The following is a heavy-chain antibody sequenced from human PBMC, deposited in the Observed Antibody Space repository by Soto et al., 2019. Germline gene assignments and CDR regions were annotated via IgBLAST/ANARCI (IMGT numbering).Heavy chain of an antibody. CDR3: AKDYRAVYSSSRGGRNWFDP. J-gene: IGHJ5*02. CDR2: ISYDGSNK. CDR1: GFTFSSYG. V-gene: IGHV3-30*18. Sequence: PGXSLRLSCAASGFTFSSYGLHWVRQAPVNGLEWVAVISYDGSNKYYADSVKGRFTISRDNSKNTLYLQMNSLRAEDTAVYYCAKDYRAVYSSSRGGRNWFDPWGQGTLVTVSS. D-gene: IGHD6-6*01.